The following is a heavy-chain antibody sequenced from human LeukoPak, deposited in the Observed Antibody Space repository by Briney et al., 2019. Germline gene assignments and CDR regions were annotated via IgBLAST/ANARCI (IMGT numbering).Heavy chain of an antibody. J-gene: IGHJ4*02. V-gene: IGHV3-23*01. Sequence: PGGSLRLSCAASGFTFSSYAMSWVRQAPGQGLEWVSAISGSGGGTYYADSVKGRFTISRDNSKNTLYLQMNSLRAEDTAVYYCAKDPEYSSSWSFDYWGQGTLVTVSS. CDR1: GFTFSSYA. CDR3: AKDPEYSSSWSFDY. CDR2: ISGSGGGT. D-gene: IGHD6-13*01.